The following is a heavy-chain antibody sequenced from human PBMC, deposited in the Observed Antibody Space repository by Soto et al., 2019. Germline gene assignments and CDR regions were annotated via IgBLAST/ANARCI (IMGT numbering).Heavy chain of an antibody. J-gene: IGHJ6*02. CDR1: GFTVSGNY. V-gene: IGHV3-53*01. CDR3: ARGGIGVVTANYYGMDV. Sequence: GGSLRLSCGASGFTVSGNYMSWVRQAPGKGLEWVSVIYSGGSTYYADSAKGRFTISRDNSKNTLYLQMNSLRAEDTAVHYCARGGIGVVTANYYGMDVWGQGTTVTVSS. CDR2: IYSGGST. D-gene: IGHD2-21*02.